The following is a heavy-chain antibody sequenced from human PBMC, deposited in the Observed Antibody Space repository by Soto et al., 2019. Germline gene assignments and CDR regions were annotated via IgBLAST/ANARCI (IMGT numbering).Heavy chain of an antibody. CDR1: EFTFSNYA. V-gene: IGHV3-30*03. Sequence: QVQLVESGGGAVQPGGSRILSCAASEFTFSNYAMHWIRPAPGKGLQWLAVISYDGNNKYYADSVEGRFTISRDTSKYPVDLQMKSLRIEDTAVYYCARVPSYSDSYFDHWGQGTLVTVSS. CDR2: ISYDGNNK. D-gene: IGHD4-17*01. J-gene: IGHJ4*02. CDR3: ARVPSYSDSYFDH.